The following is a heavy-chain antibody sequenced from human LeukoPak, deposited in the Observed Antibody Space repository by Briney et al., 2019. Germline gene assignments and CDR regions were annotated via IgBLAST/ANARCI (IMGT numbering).Heavy chain of an antibody. D-gene: IGHD3-10*01. CDR3: ARVRLVGVNYYYYGMDV. J-gene: IGHJ6*02. CDR2: ISAYNGNT. CDR1: GYTFTSYG. Sequence: ASVKVSCKASGYTFTSYGISWVRQAPGQGLEWMGWISAYNGNTNYVQKLQGRVTMTTDTSTSTAYMELRSLRSDDTAVYYCARVRLVGVNYYYYGMDVWGQGTTVTVSS. V-gene: IGHV1-18*01.